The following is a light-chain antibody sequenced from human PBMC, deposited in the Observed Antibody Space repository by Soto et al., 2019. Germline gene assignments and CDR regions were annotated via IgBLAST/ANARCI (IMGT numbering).Light chain of an antibody. J-gene: IGKJ2*01. CDR3: MQSLQDPYT. CDR2: EVS. CDR1: QSLLHRDGKTS. V-gene: IGKV2D-29*01. Sequence: DIVMTQTPLSLSVTPGQPASISCKSSQSLLHRDGKTSLCWYLQKAGQPPQLLFYEVSNRLSGVSDRFSGSGSGTDFTLKISRVEAEDVGLYYCMQSLQDPYTFGQGTKLEIK.